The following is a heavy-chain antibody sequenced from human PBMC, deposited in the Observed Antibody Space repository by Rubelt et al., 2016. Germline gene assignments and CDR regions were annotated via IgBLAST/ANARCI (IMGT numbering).Heavy chain of an antibody. Sequence: QVQLVQSGAEVKKPGASVKVSCKASGYSFTNYGITWVRQAPGQGLEWMGWISTYNGITNYAQNIQGRGTMTRDTSTTTAYIELWSLRSDDTAVYYCVRDFAGQSGDIWGRGTLVTVSS. CDR1: GYSFTNYG. V-gene: IGHV1-18*01. D-gene: IGHD3-10*01. CDR2: ISTYNGIT. CDR3: VRDFAGQSGDI. J-gene: IGHJ3*02.